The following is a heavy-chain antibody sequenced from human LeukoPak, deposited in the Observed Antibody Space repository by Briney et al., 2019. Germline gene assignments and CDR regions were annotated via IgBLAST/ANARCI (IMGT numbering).Heavy chain of an antibody. Sequence: PGGSPKLSCEASGFTFSGSAMQWVRQASGKGLEWVGRIRSKANSYATAYAASVKGRFTISRDDSKNTAYLQMNSLKSEDTAVYYCTRGYYDSSGYYNENWFDPWGQGTLVTVSS. CDR1: GFTFSGSA. V-gene: IGHV3-73*01. D-gene: IGHD3-22*01. CDR2: IRSKANSYAT. J-gene: IGHJ5*02. CDR3: TRGYYDSSGYYNENWFDP.